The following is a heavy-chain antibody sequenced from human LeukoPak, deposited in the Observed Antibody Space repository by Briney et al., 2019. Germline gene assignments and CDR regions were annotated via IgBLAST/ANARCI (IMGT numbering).Heavy chain of an antibody. CDR2: ISAYNGNT. Sequence: ASLKVSCKASGYTFTSYGISWVRQAPGQGREWRGWISAYNGNTNYAQKLQGRVTMTTDTSTSTAYMELRSLRSDDTAVYYCARGTAAAGTPYYGMDVWGQGTTVTVSS. J-gene: IGHJ6*02. CDR1: GYTFTSYG. D-gene: IGHD6-13*01. CDR3: ARGTAAAGTPYYGMDV. V-gene: IGHV1-18*01.